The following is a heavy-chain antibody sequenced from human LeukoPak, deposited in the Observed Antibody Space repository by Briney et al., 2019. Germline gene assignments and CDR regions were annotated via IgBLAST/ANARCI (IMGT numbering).Heavy chain of an antibody. J-gene: IGHJ5*02. Sequence: AGGSLRLSCAASGFTFSSYAMHWVRQAPGKGLEWVAGISYDGSNKYYADSVKGRFTISRDNSKNTLYLQMNSLRAEDTAVYYCARDPYCSGGSCYWFDPWGQGTLVTVSS. V-gene: IGHV3-30*04. CDR2: ISYDGSNK. D-gene: IGHD2-15*01. CDR3: ARDPYCSGGSCYWFDP. CDR1: GFTFSSYA.